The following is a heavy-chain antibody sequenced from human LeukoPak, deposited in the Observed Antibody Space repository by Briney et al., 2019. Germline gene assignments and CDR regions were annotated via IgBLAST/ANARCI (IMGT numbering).Heavy chain of an antibody. CDR3: ARISASIAVAGRPDY. V-gene: IGHV1-18*01. CDR2: ISAYNGNT. D-gene: IGHD6-19*01. J-gene: IGHJ4*02. Sequence: VASVKVSCKASSYTFTSYGISWVRQAPGQGLEWMGWISAYNGNTNYAQKLQGRVTMTTDTSTSTAYMELRSLRSDDTAVYYCARISASIAVAGRPDYWGQGTLVTVSS. CDR1: SYTFTSYG.